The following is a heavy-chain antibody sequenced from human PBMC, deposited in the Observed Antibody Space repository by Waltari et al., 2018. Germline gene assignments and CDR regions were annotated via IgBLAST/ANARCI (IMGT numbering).Heavy chain of an antibody. CDR3: AHRPDSSDSLWRYWFDS. D-gene: IGHD3-22*01. V-gene: IGHV2-5*01. CDR1: GFSIGTSGDT. CDR2: VSWKDDR. Sequence: QITLRESGPTVVKPTQTLTLTCSFSGFSIGTSGDTVVWVRQPPGKALEWLAIVSWKDDRRYNPSLKGRVSISKDTSKNHVLLTMNNVDPVDTATYYCAHRPDSSDSLWRYWFDSWGQGILVTVSS. J-gene: IGHJ5*01.